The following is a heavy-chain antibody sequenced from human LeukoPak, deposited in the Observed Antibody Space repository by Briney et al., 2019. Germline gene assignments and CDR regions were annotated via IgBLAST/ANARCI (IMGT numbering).Heavy chain of an antibody. Sequence: PSETLSLTCTVSGGSIDSYYWSWIRQPAGKGLEWIGRIYTSGTTNYNPSLKSRVTMSVDTSKNQFSLKLTSVTAADTAVYYCARDPLHYFGSAPPSRDFWGQGTLVTVSS. D-gene: IGHD3-10*01. CDR3: ARDPLHYFGSAPPSRDF. CDR1: GGSIDSYY. CDR2: IYTSGTT. V-gene: IGHV4-4*07. J-gene: IGHJ4*02.